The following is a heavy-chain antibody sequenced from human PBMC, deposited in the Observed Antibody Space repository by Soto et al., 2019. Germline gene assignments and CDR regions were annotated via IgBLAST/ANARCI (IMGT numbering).Heavy chain of an antibody. Sequence: SETLSLTFTFSGGSISSYYWSWIRQPPGKGLEWIGYIYDSGSTNYNPSLKSRVTISVDTSKNQFSLKLTSVTAAGTAVYYCAAAPRYWGQGTLVTVS. D-gene: IGHD2-15*01. CDR2: IYDSGST. CDR3: AAAPRY. J-gene: IGHJ4*02. CDR1: GGSISSYY. V-gene: IGHV4-59*01.